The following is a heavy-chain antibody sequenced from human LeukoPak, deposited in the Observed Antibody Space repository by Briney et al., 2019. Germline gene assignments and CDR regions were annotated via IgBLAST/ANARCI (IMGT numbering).Heavy chain of an antibody. CDR3: ARDYDSSGYTDY. Sequence: ASVKVSCKASGYTFIGYYMHWVRQAPGQGLEWMGWINPNSGGTNYAQKFQGRVTMTRDTSISTAYMELSRLRSDDTAVYYCARDYDSSGYTDYWGQGTLVTVSS. J-gene: IGHJ4*02. CDR2: INPNSGGT. CDR1: GYTFIGYY. D-gene: IGHD3-22*01. V-gene: IGHV1-2*02.